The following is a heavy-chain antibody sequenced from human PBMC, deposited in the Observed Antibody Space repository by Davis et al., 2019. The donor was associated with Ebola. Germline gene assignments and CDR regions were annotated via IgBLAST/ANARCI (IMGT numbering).Heavy chain of an antibody. Sequence: PGGSLRLSCAASGFTFSTYAMTWARQAPGKGLEWVSAISGSGGSTYYADSVKGRFTISRDNSKNTLYLQMNSLRAKDTAVYYCAKDQWYYDFWSGPGSLDYWGQGTLVTVSS. D-gene: IGHD3-3*01. CDR1: GFTFSTYA. J-gene: IGHJ4*02. V-gene: IGHV3-23*01. CDR2: ISGSGGST. CDR3: AKDQWYYDFWSGPGSLDY.